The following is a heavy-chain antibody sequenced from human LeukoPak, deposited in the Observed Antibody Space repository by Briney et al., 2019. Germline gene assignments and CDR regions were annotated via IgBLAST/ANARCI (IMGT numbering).Heavy chain of an antibody. D-gene: IGHD2/OR15-2a*01. Sequence: GGSLRLSCAASGFAFSDYYMIWIRQAPGKGLEWISYISSLGNTIYYADSVKGRFTISRDNGKNSLYMQVNSLRAEDTAVYYCARGPHQDILSTYSLGLDYWGQGTLVTVSS. V-gene: IGHV3-11*04. CDR3: ARGPHQDILSTYSLGLDY. J-gene: IGHJ4*02. CDR1: GFAFSDYY. CDR2: ISSLGNTI.